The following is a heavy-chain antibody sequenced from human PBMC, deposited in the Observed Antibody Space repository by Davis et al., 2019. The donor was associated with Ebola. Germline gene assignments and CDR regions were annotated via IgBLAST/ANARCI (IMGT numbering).Heavy chain of an antibody. Sequence: PSETLSLTCTVSGGSISSHYWSWIRQPPGKGLEWIGYIYYSGSTNYNPSLKSRVTISVDTSKNQFSLKLSSVTAADTAVYYCARDRAIYYYGSGSYYGGLDYWGQGTLVTVSS. D-gene: IGHD3-10*01. CDR1: GGSISSHY. CDR3: ARDRAIYYYGSGSYYGGLDY. CDR2: IYYSGST. J-gene: IGHJ4*02. V-gene: IGHV4-59*11.